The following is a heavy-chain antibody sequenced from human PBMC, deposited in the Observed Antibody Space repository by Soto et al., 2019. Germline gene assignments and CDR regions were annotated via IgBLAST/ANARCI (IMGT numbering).Heavy chain of an antibody. CDR1: GGSISSYY. Sequence: SETLSLTCTVSGGSISSYYWSWIRQPPGKGLEWIGYIYYSGSTYYNPSLKSRVTISVDTSKNQFSLKLSSVTAADTAVYYCARDRGYYDFWSGYVYYGMDVWGQGTTVTVSS. D-gene: IGHD3-3*01. V-gene: IGHV4-59*12. CDR2: IYYSGST. CDR3: ARDRGYYDFWSGYVYYGMDV. J-gene: IGHJ6*02.